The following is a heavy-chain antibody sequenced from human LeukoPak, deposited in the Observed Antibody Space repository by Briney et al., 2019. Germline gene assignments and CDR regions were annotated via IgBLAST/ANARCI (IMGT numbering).Heavy chain of an antibody. CDR3: ARALPYEDYGDYDLNWFDP. CDR2: INHSGST. D-gene: IGHD4-17*01. CDR1: GGSFSGYY. J-gene: IGHJ5*02. Sequence: SETLSLTCAVYGGSFSGYYWSWIRQPPGKGLEWIGEINHSGSTNYNPSLKSRVTISVDTSKNQFSLKLSSVTAADTAVYYCARALPYEDYGDYDLNWFDPWGQGTLVTVST. V-gene: IGHV4-34*01.